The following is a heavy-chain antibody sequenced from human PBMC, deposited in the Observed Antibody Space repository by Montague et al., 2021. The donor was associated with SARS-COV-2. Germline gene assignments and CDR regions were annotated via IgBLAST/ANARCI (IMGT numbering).Heavy chain of an antibody. CDR1: GGSISSSSYY. Sequence: SETLSLTCTVSGGSISSSSYYWGWIRQPPGKGLEWIGSIYYSGSTYYNPSLKSRVTISVDTSKNQFSLKLSSVAAADTDVYYCAILTYYYDSSGSDAFDIWGQGTMVTVSS. CDR3: AILTYYYDSSGSDAFDI. V-gene: IGHV4-39*01. J-gene: IGHJ3*02. D-gene: IGHD3-22*01. CDR2: IYYSGST.